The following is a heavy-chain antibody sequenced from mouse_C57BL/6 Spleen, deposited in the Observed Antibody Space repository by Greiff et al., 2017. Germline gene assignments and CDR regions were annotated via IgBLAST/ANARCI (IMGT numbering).Heavy chain of an antibody. Sequence: EVKVVESGGGLVKPGGSLKLSCAASGFTFSDYGMHWVRQAPEKGLEWVAYISSGSSTIYYADTVKGRFTISRDNAKNTLFLQMTSLRSEDTAMYYCARDYDYDVGAWFAYWGQGTLVTVSA. V-gene: IGHV5-17*01. CDR2: ISSGSSTI. CDR1: GFTFSDYG. CDR3: ARDYDYDVGAWFAY. J-gene: IGHJ3*01. D-gene: IGHD2-4*01.